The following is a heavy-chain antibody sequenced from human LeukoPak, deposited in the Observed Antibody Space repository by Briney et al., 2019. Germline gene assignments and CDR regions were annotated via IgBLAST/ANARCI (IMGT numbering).Heavy chain of an antibody. D-gene: IGHD2-8*01. Sequence: SETLSLTCTVSGASISSSSYDWGWIRQPPGKGLEWIGSIYYSGSTYYNPSLKSRVTISVDTSKIQFSLKLSSVTAADTAVYYCARFNGYYYYMDVWGKGTTVTISS. CDR1: GASISSSSYD. J-gene: IGHJ6*03. CDR2: IYYSGST. V-gene: IGHV4-39*01. CDR3: ARFNGYYYYMDV.